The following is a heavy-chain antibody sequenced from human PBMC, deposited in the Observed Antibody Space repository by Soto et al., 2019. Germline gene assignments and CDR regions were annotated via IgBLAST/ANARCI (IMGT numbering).Heavy chain of an antibody. Sequence: SVKVSCKASGGTFSSYAISWVRQAPGQGLEWMGGIIPIFGTANYAQKFQGRVTITADESTSTAYMELSSLRSEDTAVYYCARKADIDSSGYYFSYAFDIWGQGTMVTVSS. D-gene: IGHD3-22*01. CDR2: IIPIFGTA. CDR3: ARKADIDSSGYYFSYAFDI. J-gene: IGHJ3*02. V-gene: IGHV1-69*13. CDR1: GGTFSSYA.